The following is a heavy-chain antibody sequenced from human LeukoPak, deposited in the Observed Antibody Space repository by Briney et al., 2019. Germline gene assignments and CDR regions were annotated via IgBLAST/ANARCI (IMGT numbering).Heavy chain of an antibody. D-gene: IGHD6-13*01. CDR1: GFTFSTYA. V-gene: IGHV3-23*01. CDR3: AKGHSSSWAFDY. J-gene: IGHJ4*02. Sequence: GGSLRLSCAASGFTFSTYAMNWVRQAPGKGLEWVSTISSSGGSTYYADSVKGRFTISRDNSKNTLFLQMSGLRAEDTAVYYCAKGHSSSWAFDYWGQGTLVTVSS. CDR2: ISSSGGST.